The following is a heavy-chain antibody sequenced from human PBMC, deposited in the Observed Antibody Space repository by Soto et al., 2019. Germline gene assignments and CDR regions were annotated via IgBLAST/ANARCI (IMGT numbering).Heavy chain of an antibody. D-gene: IGHD1-1*01. Sequence: SQTLSLTCAISGDSVSSNNAAWNWFRQSPSRGLEWLGRTYYRSKWYNDSAVSVRGRLIINPDTSKNQFSLQLNSVTPEDTAVYYRARVGSTGWRLDYWGQGTLVTVSS. CDR1: GDSVSSNNAA. J-gene: IGHJ4*02. CDR2: TYYRSKWYN. CDR3: ARVGSTGWRLDY. V-gene: IGHV6-1*01.